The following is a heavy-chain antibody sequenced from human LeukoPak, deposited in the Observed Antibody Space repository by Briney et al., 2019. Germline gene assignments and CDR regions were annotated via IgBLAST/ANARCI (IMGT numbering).Heavy chain of an antibody. Sequence: SETLSLTCTVPGGSISSYYWGWIRQPPGKGLEWIGSIYYSGSTYYNPSLKSRVTISVDTSKNQFSLKLSSVTAADTAVYYCASRTRMTTVFSFDYWGQGTLVTVSS. CDR1: GGSISSYY. CDR2: IYYSGST. D-gene: IGHD4-11*01. V-gene: IGHV4-39*01. J-gene: IGHJ4*02. CDR3: ASRTRMTTVFSFDY.